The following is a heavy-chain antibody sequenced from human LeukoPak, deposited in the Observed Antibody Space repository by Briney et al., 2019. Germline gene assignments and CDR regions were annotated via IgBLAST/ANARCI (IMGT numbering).Heavy chain of an antibody. D-gene: IGHD3-22*01. CDR3: ATSLHYYDSSGYRDY. CDR2: FDPEDGET. J-gene: IGHJ4*02. CDR1: GYTLTELS. Sequence: ASVKVSCKVSGYTLTELSMHWVRQAPGKGLEWMGGFDPEDGETIYAQKFQGRVTMTEDTSTDTAYMELSSLRSEDTAVYYCATSLHYYDSSGYRDYWGQGTLVTVS. V-gene: IGHV1-24*01.